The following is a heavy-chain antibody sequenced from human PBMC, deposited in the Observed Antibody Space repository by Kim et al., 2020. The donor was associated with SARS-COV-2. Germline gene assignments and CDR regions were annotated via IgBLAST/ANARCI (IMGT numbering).Heavy chain of an antibody. CDR3: ARDVYPTSSSYYYDFEY. D-gene: IGHD3-22*01. Sequence: ASVKVSCKASGYTFSNYDINWVRQVPGQGLEWVGWISASSGNTNSAQRLQGRVTMTTDTSTSTAYLKLRSLRSDDTAIYYCARDVYPTSSSYYYDFEYWGQGTLVTVSS. CDR1: GYTFSNYD. J-gene: IGHJ4*02. V-gene: IGHV1-18*01. CDR2: ISASSGNT.